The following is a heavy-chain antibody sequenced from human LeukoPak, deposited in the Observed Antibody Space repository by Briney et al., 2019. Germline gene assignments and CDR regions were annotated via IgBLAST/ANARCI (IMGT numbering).Heavy chain of an antibody. V-gene: IGHV3-30*03. Sequence: GRSLRLSCAASGFTFSSYGMHWVRQAPGKGLEWVAVISYDGSNKYYADSVKGRFTISRDNSKNTLYLQMNSLRAEDTAVYYCARERGHDYGDYFLDYWGREPWSPSPQ. J-gene: IGHJ4*02. CDR1: GFTFSSYG. D-gene: IGHD4-17*01. CDR2: ISYDGSNK. CDR3: ARERGHDYGDYFLDY.